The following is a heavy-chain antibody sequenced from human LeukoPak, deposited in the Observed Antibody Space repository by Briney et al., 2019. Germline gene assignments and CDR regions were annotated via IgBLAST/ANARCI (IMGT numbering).Heavy chain of an antibody. CDR3: ARWTVTNNLDY. Sequence: SETLSLTCAVYGGSFSGYYWSWIRQPPGKGLEWIGEINHSGSTNYNPSLKSRVTISVDTSKNQFSLKLSSVTAAGTAVYYCARWTVTNNLDYWGQGTLVTVSS. CDR2: INHSGST. V-gene: IGHV4-34*01. D-gene: IGHD4-17*01. J-gene: IGHJ4*02. CDR1: GGSFSGYY.